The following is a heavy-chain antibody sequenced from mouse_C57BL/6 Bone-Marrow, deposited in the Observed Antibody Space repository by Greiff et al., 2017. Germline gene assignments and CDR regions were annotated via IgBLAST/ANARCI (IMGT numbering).Heavy chain of an antibody. V-gene: IGHV1-81*01. CDR2: IYPRSGNT. CDR1: GYTFTSYG. J-gene: IGHJ1*03. CDR3: ATYGYHWYFDV. Sequence: VQLQQSGAELARPGASVTLSCKASGYTFTSYGISWVKQRTGQGLEWIGEIYPRSGNTYYNEKFKGQATLTADKSSSTAYMELRSLTSEDSAVYFCATYGYHWYFDVWGTGTTVTVSA. D-gene: IGHD2-2*01.